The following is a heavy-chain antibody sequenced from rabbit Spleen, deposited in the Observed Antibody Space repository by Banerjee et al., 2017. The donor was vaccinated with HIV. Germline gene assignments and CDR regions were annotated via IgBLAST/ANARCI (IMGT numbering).Heavy chain of an antibody. J-gene: IGHJ4*01. V-gene: IGHV1S7*01. D-gene: IGHD4-1*01. CDR2: IDPVFGIA. CDR3: VREVAGKFSL. CDR1: GFTLSSYY. Sequence: QLKESGGGLVQPGGSLKLSCKASGFTLSSYYMNWVRQAPGKGLEWIGYIDPVFGIAVYASWVNGRFTISRDNAQNALYLQLNSLTAADTATYFCVREVAGKFSLWGPGTLVTVS.